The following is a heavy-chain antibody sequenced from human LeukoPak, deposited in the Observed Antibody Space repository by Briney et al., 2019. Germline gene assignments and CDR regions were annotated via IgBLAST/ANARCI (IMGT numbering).Heavy chain of an antibody. CDR2: ISYDGSNK. CDR1: GFTFSSYS. J-gene: IGHJ4*02. Sequence: PGGSLRLSCAASGFTFSSYSMNWVRQAPGKGLEWVAVISYDGSNKYYADSVKGRFTISRDNSKNTLYLQMNSLRAEDTAVYYCARDYSSGWYGGYYFDYWGQGTLVTVSS. CDR3: ARDYSSGWYGGYYFDY. V-gene: IGHV3-30*03. D-gene: IGHD6-19*01.